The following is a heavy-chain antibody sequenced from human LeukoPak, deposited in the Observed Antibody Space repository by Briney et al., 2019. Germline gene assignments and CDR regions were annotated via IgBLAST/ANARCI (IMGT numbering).Heavy chain of an antibody. CDR2: MNPNSGNT. J-gene: IGHJ6*02. Sequence: ASVKVSCKASGYTFTSYDINWVRQATGQGLEWMGWMNPNSGNTGYAQKFQGRVTMTRNTSISTAYMELSSLRSEDTAVYYCARGGCSSTSCYEEDYYYYGMDVWGQGTTVTVSS. CDR3: ARGGCSSTSCYEEDYYYYGMDV. CDR1: GYTFTSYD. V-gene: IGHV1-8*01. D-gene: IGHD2-2*01.